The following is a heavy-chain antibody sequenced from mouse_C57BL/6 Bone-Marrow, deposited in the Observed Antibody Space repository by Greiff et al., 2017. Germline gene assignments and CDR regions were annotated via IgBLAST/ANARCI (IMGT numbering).Heavy chain of an antibody. V-gene: IGHV14-4*01. CDR2: IDPENGDT. CDR1: GFNIKDDY. D-gene: IGHD1-1*02. CDR3: ATYGLFDY. Sequence: VQLQQSGAELVRPGASVTLSCTASGFNIKDDYMHWVKQRPEQGLEWIGWIDPENGDTEYASKFQGKATITADTSSNTAYLQLSSLTSEDTAVYYCATYGLFDYWGQGTTLTVSS. J-gene: IGHJ2*01.